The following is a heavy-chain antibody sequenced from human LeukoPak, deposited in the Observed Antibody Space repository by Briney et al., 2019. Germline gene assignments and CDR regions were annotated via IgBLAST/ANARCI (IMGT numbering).Heavy chain of an antibody. V-gene: IGHV1-2*02. CDR1: GYTFTGYY. D-gene: IGHD6-6*01. CDR2: INPNSGGT. CDR3: ARDSGSSSEFVYYHYYYYMDV. Sequence: ASVKVSCKASGYTFTGYYMHWVRQAPGQGLEWMGWINPNSGGTNYAQKFQGRVTMTRDTSISTAYMELSRLRSDDTAVYYCARDSGSSSEFVYYHYYYYMDVWGKGTTVTVSS. J-gene: IGHJ6*03.